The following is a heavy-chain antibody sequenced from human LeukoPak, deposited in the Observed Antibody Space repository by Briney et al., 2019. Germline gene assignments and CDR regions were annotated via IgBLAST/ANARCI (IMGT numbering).Heavy chain of an antibody. CDR1: GFTFSTYA. Sequence: GGSLRLSCAASGFTFSTYAMSWVRQAPGKGLEWVSAISGGVSIKTYYADSVKGRFTISRDNSMNTLHLQMNSLRDDDTAIYYCAKDPVIGAPHVFDIWGQGTMVTVPS. V-gene: IGHV3-23*01. J-gene: IGHJ3*02. CDR2: ISGGVSIKT. CDR3: AKDPVIGAPHVFDI.